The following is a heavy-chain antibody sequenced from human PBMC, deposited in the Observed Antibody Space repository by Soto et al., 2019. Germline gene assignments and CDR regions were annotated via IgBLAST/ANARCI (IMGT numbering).Heavy chain of an antibody. Sequence: QVHLVQSGAEVKKPGASVKVSCKASGYTFTSYGITWVRQAPGQGLEWMGWISAHNGNTDYAQKLQCRVIVTRDTSTSTAYMELRSLISDDAAVYYCARGRYGDYWGQGALVTVSS. CDR3: ARGRYGDY. D-gene: IGHD1-1*01. J-gene: IGHJ4*02. V-gene: IGHV1-18*01. CDR2: ISAHNGNT. CDR1: GYTFTSYG.